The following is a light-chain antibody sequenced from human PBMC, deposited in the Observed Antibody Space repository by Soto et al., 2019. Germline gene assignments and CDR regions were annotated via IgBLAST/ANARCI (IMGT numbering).Light chain of an antibody. CDR2: DVS. Sequence: QSVLTQPASVSGSPGQSITISCTGTSSVVGGYNFVSWYQQHPGKAPKLIIYDVSNRPSGVSYRLSGSKSGNTASLTISGLQAEDEADYYSSSSTGRSTHVFGPGPKVTVI. J-gene: IGLJ1*01. CDR3: SSSTGRSTHV. V-gene: IGLV2-14*01. CDR1: SSVVGGYNF.